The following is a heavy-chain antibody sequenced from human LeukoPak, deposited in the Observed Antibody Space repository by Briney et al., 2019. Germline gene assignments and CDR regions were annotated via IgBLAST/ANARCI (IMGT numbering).Heavy chain of an antibody. CDR2: IIPIFGTA. Sequence: GASVKVSCKASGGTFSSYAISWVRQAPGQGLEWMGGIIPIFGTANYAQKFQGRVTITADESTSTAYMELSSLRSEDTAVYYCARGGDCSSTSCYTDDAFDIWGQGTMVTVSS. V-gene: IGHV1-69*13. D-gene: IGHD2-2*02. CDR3: ARGGDCSSTSCYTDDAFDI. J-gene: IGHJ3*02. CDR1: GGTFSSYA.